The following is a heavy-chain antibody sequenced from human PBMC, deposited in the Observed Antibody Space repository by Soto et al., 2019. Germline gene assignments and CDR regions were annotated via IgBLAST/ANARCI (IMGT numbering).Heavy chain of an antibody. V-gene: IGHV3-23*01. Sequence: EVQLLESGGGLVQPGGSLSLSCAASGFTFSSYAMNWVRQAPGKGLECVSGISGGGDSTFYADSVKGRFTISRDNSKNTLYLQMNSLRAEDTAVYYCAKSYCPSSACSRGYFDYWGQGTLVTVSS. J-gene: IGHJ4*02. CDR3: AKSYCPSSACSRGYFDY. CDR1: GFTFSSYA. D-gene: IGHD2-15*01. CDR2: ISGGGDST.